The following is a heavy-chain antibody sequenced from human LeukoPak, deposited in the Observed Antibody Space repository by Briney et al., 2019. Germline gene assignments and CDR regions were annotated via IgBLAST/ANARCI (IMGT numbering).Heavy chain of an antibody. Sequence: SVKVSCKASGGTFSSYAISWVRQAPGQGLEWMGGIIPIFGTANYAQKFQGRVTITTDESTSTAYMELSSLRSEDPAVYYCARDKGDFMEGLWFDPWGQGTLVTVSS. CDR2: IIPIFGTA. CDR1: GGTFSSYA. J-gene: IGHJ5*02. CDR3: ARDKGDFMEGLWFDP. V-gene: IGHV1-69*05. D-gene: IGHD3-3*01.